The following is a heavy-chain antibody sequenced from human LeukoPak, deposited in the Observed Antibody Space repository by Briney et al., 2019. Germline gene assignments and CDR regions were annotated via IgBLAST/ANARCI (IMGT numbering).Heavy chain of an antibody. Sequence: SVKVSCKASGGTFSSYAISWVRQAPGQGLEWMGGIIPIFGTANYAQKFQGRVTITTDESTSTAYMELGSLRSEDTAVYYCARYCSSTSCYMGNNWFDPWGQGTLVTVSS. D-gene: IGHD2-2*02. CDR2: IIPIFGTA. V-gene: IGHV1-69*05. CDR3: ARYCSSTSCYMGNNWFDP. J-gene: IGHJ5*02. CDR1: GGTFSSYA.